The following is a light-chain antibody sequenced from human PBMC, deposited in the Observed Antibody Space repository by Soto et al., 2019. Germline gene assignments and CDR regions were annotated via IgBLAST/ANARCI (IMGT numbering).Light chain of an antibody. CDR3: QQYNSYSWT. CDR2: KAS. J-gene: IGKJ1*01. Sequence: DIQMTQSPSTLSGSVGDRVTITCRASHTISSWLAWYQQKPGKAPKLLILKASSLESGVPSRFSGSGSGTEFTLTISSLQPDDFATYYCQQYNSYSWTFGQGTKVDI. V-gene: IGKV1-5*03. CDR1: HTISSW.